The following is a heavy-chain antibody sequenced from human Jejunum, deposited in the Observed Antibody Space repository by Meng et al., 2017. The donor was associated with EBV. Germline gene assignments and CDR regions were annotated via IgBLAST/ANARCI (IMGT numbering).Heavy chain of an antibody. V-gene: IGHV3-30-3*01. Sequence: QVQLVESGGGVVQPGMSLRLSCAASGFIFSDYAMHWVRQAPGKGLEWVALISYDGSNKYYADSVKGRFTISRDNSKTTLYLQMNTLRAEDTAVYYCAKDVVGATDFWGQGTLVTVSS. D-gene: IGHD1-26*01. CDR2: ISYDGSNK. J-gene: IGHJ4*02. CDR3: AKDVVGATDF. CDR1: GFIFSDYA.